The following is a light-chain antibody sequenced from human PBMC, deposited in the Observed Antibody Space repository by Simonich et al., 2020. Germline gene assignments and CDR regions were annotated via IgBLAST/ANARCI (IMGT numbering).Light chain of an antibody. CDR3: AAWDDSLSGSWV. J-gene: IGLJ3*02. CDR1: SPNIGSNT. V-gene: IGLV1-47*01. Sequence: QSVLTQPPSASGTPGQRVTISCSGRSPNIGSNTVNWYQQLPGTAPQLLIYRNNQRPSGVPDRVSGSKSGTSAALAISGLRSEDEADYYCAAWDDSLSGSWVFGGGTKLTVL. CDR2: RNN.